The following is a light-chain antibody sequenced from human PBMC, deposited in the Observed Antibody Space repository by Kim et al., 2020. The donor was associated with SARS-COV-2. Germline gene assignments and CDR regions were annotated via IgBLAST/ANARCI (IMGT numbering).Light chain of an antibody. CDR3: NSRDSSGNHEV. J-gene: IGLJ3*02. V-gene: IGLV3-19*01. CDR2: GKN. CDR1: SLRNYY. Sequence: SSELTQDPAVSVALGQTVRITCQGDSLRNYYASWYQQKPGQAPILVIYGKNYRPSGVSDRFSGSSSGNTASLTITGAQAEDEADYYCNSRDSSGNHEVFG.